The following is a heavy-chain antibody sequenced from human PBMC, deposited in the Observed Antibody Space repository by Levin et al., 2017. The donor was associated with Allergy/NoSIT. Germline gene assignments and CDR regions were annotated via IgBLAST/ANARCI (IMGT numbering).Heavy chain of an antibody. J-gene: IGHJ5*02. CDR3: TKTGDSGSYMFWFDP. CDR2: ISSDGNEK. CDR1: GFTFSRHG. D-gene: IGHD1-26*01. V-gene: IGHV3-30*18. Sequence: GGSLRLSCAASGFTFSRHGMHWVRQAPGKGLEWVAVISSDGNEKHYADSVKGRFTISRDNSKNTLYLQMSSLRDDDTAVYYCTKTGDSGSYMFWFDPWGQGTLVTVSS.